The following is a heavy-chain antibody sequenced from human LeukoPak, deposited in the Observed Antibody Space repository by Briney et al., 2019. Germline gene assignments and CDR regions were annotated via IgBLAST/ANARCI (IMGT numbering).Heavy chain of an antibody. CDR1: GFTFSSYG. J-gene: IGHJ3*02. Sequence: GGSLRLSCAASGFTFSSYGMHWVRQAPGKGLEWVAFIRYDGSNKYYADSVKGRFTISRDNSKNTLYLQMNSLRAEDTAVYYCAREVGVRYFGLADAFDIWGQGTMVTVSS. V-gene: IGHV3-30*02. CDR2: IRYDGSNK. D-gene: IGHD3-9*01. CDR3: AREVGVRYFGLADAFDI.